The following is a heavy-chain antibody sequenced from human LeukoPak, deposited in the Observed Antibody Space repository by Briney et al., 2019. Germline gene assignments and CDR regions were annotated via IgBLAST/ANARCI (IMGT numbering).Heavy chain of an antibody. J-gene: IGHJ6*03. D-gene: IGHD3-10*01. CDR2: ITSDGGRT. Sequence: AGSLRLSCAASGFTFSSYAVHWVRQAPGKGLEYVSAITSDGGRTYYANSVKGRFTISRDNSKNTLYLQMGSLRAEDMVVYYCARSRGLDVHYYYYMDVWGKGTTVTVSS. V-gene: IGHV3-64*01. CDR1: GFTFSSYA. CDR3: ARSRGLDVHYYYYMDV.